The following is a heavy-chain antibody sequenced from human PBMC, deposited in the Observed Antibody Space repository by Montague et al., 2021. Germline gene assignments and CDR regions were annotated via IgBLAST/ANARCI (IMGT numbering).Heavy chain of an antibody. CDR3: ARDVGRYTPVGCFDS. J-gene: IGHJ4*02. CDR2: IHYTDYT. Sequence: TLSLTCNVSGASFNYGDYYWTWIRQHPGKGLEWIGYIHYTDYTQYNPSLNSRLTLSVDTSKNQFSLMLNSVTAADTAVYYCARDVGRYTPVGCFDSWGQGTRVIVSS. CDR1: GASFNYGDYY. D-gene: IGHD2-2*02. V-gene: IGHV4-31*03.